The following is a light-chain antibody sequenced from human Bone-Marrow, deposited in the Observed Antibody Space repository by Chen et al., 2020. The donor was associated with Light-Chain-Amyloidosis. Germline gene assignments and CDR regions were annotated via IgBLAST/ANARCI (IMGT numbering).Light chain of an antibody. CDR1: NIGSTS. J-gene: IGLJ3*02. CDR2: DDS. V-gene: IGLV3-21*02. Sequence: SYVLTQPSSLSVAPGQTATIACGGNNIGSTSVHWYQQTPGQAPLLVVYDDSDRPSGIPVRLSGSNSGNTATLTISRVEAGDEADYYCQVWDRSSDRPVFGGGTKLTVL. CDR3: QVWDRSSDRPV.